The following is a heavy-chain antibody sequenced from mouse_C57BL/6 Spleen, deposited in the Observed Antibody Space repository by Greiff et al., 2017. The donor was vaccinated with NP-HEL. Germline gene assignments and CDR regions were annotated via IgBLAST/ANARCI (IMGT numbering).Heavy chain of an antibody. CDR1: GFTFSDYG. Sequence: EVQLQQSGGGLVKPGGSLKLSCAASGFTFSDYGMHWVRQAPEKGLEWVAYISSGSSTIYYADTVKGRFTISRDNAKNTLFLQMTSLRSEDTAMYYCARIHDGYYGYFDYWGQGTTLTVSS. CDR2: ISSGSSTI. V-gene: IGHV5-17*01. D-gene: IGHD2-3*01. J-gene: IGHJ2*01. CDR3: ARIHDGYYGYFDY.